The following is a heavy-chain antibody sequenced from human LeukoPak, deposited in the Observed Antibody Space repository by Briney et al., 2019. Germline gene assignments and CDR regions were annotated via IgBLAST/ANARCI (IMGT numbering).Heavy chain of an antibody. Sequence: GASLKVSCKASGYTFTSYYMHWVRQAPGQGLEWMGQVSLSGATTYAQKFRGRVIMTRDTSTSTINMELSDLTSEDTAVYHCAKDSGAYGPDYWGQGTLLTVSS. J-gene: IGHJ4*02. CDR1: GYTFTSYY. V-gene: IGHV1-46*01. D-gene: IGHD4-17*01. CDR2: VSLSGAT. CDR3: AKDSGAYGPDY.